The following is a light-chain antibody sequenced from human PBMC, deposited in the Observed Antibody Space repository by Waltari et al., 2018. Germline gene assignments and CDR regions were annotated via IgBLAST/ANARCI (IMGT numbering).Light chain of an antibody. CDR1: QSLLHSNGYNS. J-gene: IGKJ3*01. Sequence: DNVMTQSPLSLPVTPGQPASISCRSSQSLLHSNGYNSLDWYLQKPGQSPQLLIYLGSNRASGVPDRFSGSGSGTDFTLKISRVEAEDVGVYYCIQALQTPLTFGPGTKVDI. CDR3: IQALQTPLT. V-gene: IGKV2-28*01. CDR2: LGS.